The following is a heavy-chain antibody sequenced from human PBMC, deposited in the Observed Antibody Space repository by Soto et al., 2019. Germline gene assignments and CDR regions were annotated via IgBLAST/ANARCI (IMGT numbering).Heavy chain of an antibody. CDR2: VHVSGGT. V-gene: IGHV4-4*07. CDR3: ARDRYGWYPGYDLDV. D-gene: IGHD6-19*01. CDR1: SESISNFY. J-gene: IGHJ6*02. Sequence: SETLSLTSSVSSESISNFYWSWIRQPAGKGLEWIGHVHVSGGTNYNAPLQSRVTMSVDTSSNHVSLQLRSLTAADTAVYYCARDRYGWYPGYDLDVWGPGTTVTVSS.